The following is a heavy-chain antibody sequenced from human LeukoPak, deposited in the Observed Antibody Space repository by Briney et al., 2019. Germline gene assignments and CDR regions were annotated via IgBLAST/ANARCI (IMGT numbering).Heavy chain of an antibody. J-gene: IGHJ4*02. V-gene: IGHV3-30*18. CDR1: AFTFRSYG. D-gene: IGHD1-26*01. CDR2: ISYDGRDK. CDR3: AKDRLSGGSCLDY. Sequence: PGGSLRLSCAASAFTFRSYGVHWVRQAPGKGLDWVAVISYDGRDKYYADSVKGRFTISRDNSKNTVYLDMNSLRTEDTAVYYCAKDRLSGGSCLDYWGQGTLVTVSS.